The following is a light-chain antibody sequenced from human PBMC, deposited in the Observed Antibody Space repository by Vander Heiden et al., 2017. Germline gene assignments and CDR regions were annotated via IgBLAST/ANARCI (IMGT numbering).Light chain of an antibody. CDR3: QQSYSAPAT. CDR2: RTS. J-gene: IGKJ5*01. V-gene: IGKV1-39*01. CDR1: QSIGKY. Sequence: DVQMTQSPFSLSASVGERVTITCRASQSIGKYLNWYGQKPGKAPNLLIFRTSSLQSGAPSRFTGSGSGTEFTLTINGLQPEDFATYYCQQSYSAPATFGQGTRLEIK.